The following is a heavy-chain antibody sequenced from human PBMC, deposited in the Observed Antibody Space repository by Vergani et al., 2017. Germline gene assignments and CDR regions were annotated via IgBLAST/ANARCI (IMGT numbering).Heavy chain of an antibody. CDR2: INRDGDSP. J-gene: IGHJ6*03. V-gene: IGHV3-74*01. D-gene: IGHD1-26*01. CDR1: GFTFSNYW. Sequence: VQLVESGGGLVQPGGSLRLSCTASGFTFSNYWMQWVRQAPGKGLMWVSRINRDGDSPSYADSVKGRLPIARDNAKNTLYLQMDSLRAEDTAVYYCARDGWELLDYFYYEDVWGKGTTVTVSS. CDR3: ARDGWELLDYFYYEDV.